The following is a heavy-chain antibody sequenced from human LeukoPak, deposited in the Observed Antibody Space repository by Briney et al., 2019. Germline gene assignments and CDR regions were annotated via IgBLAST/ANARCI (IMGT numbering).Heavy chain of an antibody. V-gene: IGHV2-70*04. CDR3: ARTPYCGGDCYVDY. CDR1: GFSLSTSGMR. D-gene: IGHD2-21*02. Sequence: ESGPALVKPTQTLTLTCTFSGFSLSTSGMRVSWIRQPPGKALEWLARIDWDDDKFYSTSLKTRLTISEDTSKNQVVLTMTNMDPVDTATYYCARTPYCGGDCYVDYWGRGTLVTVSS. J-gene: IGHJ4*02. CDR2: IDWDDDK.